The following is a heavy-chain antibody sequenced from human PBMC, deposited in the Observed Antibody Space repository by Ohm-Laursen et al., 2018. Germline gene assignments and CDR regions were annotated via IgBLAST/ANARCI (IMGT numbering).Heavy chain of an antibody. CDR2: MSDSGTH. CDR1: GGSVSSETSY. D-gene: IGHD3-3*01. Sequence: PSQTLSLTCIVSGGSVSSETSYWSWIRQPPGKGLEWIGYMSDSGTHEYNPSLKSRVTMSVDTSKNQFSLKLSSVTAADTAVYYCARAPRDDFWSGYVGWGQGTLVTVSS. V-gene: IGHV4-61*01. CDR3: ARAPRDDFWSGYVG. J-gene: IGHJ4*02.